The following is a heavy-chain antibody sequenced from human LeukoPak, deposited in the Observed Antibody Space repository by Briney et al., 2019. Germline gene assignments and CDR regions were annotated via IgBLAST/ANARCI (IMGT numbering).Heavy chain of an antibody. D-gene: IGHD4-17*01. Sequence: GGSLRLSCAASGFTFDDYGMSWVRQAPGKGLGWVSGINWNGGSTGYADSVKGRFTISRDNAKNSLYLQMNSLRAEDTALYYCAREGYGDYRHDAFDIWGQGTMVTVSS. V-gene: IGHV3-20*04. J-gene: IGHJ3*02. CDR1: GFTFDDYG. CDR2: INWNGGST. CDR3: AREGYGDYRHDAFDI.